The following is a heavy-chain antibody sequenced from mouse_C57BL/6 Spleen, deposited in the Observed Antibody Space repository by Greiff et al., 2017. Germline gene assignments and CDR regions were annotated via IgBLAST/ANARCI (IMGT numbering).Heavy chain of an antibody. V-gene: IGHV1-15*01. D-gene: IGHD2-5*01. J-gene: IGHJ1*03. CDR1: GYTFTDYE. CDR2: IDPETGGT. Sequence: QVQLQQSGAELVRPGASVTLSCKASGYTFTDYEMHWVKQTPVHGLEWIGAIDPETGGTAYNQKFKGKAILTADKSSSTAYMELRSLTSEDSAVYYCFAYYSNYDWYFDVWGTGTTVTVSS. CDR3: FAYYSNYDWYFDV.